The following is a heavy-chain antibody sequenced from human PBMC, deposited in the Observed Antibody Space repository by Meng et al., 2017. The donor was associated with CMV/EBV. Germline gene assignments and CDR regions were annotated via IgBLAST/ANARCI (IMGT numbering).Heavy chain of an antibody. CDR3: ARSQVYANSYYYYGMDV. CDR1: GYTFTSYG. Sequence: ASVKVSCKASGYTFTSYGISWVRQAPGQGLEWMRWISAYNGNTNYAQKLQGRVTMTTDTSTSTAYMELRSLRSDDTAVYYCARSQVYANSYYYYGMDVWGQGTTVTVSS. CDR2: ISAYNGNT. J-gene: IGHJ6*02. D-gene: IGHD2-8*01. V-gene: IGHV1-18*01.